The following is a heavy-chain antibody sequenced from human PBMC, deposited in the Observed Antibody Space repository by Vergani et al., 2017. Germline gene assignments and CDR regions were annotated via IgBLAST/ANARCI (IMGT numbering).Heavy chain of an antibody. CDR3: AKVGRSEVAGTFGAFDI. CDR2: LSASDRRT. CDR1: GFTFIMHA. J-gene: IGHJ3*02. Sequence: EVQLLESGGDLVQPGGSLRLSCAASGFTFIMHAMRGVRQAPGKGLEWVSTLSASDRRTHYADSVKGRFTISRDNSKNTLFLHMNSLRPEDTAVYYCAKVGRSEVAGTFGAFDIWGQGTMVTVSS. D-gene: IGHD6-19*01. V-gene: IGHV3-23*01.